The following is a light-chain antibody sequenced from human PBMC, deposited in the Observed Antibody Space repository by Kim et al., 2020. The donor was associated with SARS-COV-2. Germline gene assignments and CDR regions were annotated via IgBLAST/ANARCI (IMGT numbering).Light chain of an antibody. V-gene: IGLV3-9*01. J-gene: IGLJ3*02. CDR2: RDS. CDR1: NIGSKN. Sequence: VALGQTARITCGGNNIGSKNVHWYQQKPGQAPVLVIYRDSNRPSGIPERFSGSNSGNTATLTISRAQAGDEADYYCQVWDSSTEVFGGGTQLTVL. CDR3: QVWDSSTEV.